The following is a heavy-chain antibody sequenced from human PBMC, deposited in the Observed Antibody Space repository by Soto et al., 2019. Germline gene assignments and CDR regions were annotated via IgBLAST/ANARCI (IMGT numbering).Heavy chain of an antibody. CDR2: ISHDGSSE. CDR1: GFTLSIFG. CDR3: AKERYSYGSVYYGMDV. D-gene: IGHD5-18*01. V-gene: IGHV3-30*18. Sequence: GGSLRLSCAASGFTLSIFGMHWVRQAPGKGLEWVALISHDGSSEYYADSVKGRFTISRDISKNTLDLQMNRLRPEDTAVYFCAKERYSYGSVYYGMDVWGQGTTVTVSS. J-gene: IGHJ6*02.